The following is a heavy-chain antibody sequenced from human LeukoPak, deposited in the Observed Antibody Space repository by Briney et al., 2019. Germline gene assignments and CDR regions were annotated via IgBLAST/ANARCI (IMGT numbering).Heavy chain of an antibody. CDR3: ARAHDRRGPIADGPWYFDL. CDR1: GGSFSGYY. J-gene: IGHJ2*01. D-gene: IGHD2-21*01. Sequence: PSETLSLTCAVYGGSFSGYYWSWIRQPPGKGLEWIGEINHSGSTNYNPSLKSRVTISVDTSKNQFSLKLSSVTAADTAVYYCARAHDRRGPIADGPWYFDLWGRGTLVTVSS. CDR2: INHSGST. V-gene: IGHV4-34*01.